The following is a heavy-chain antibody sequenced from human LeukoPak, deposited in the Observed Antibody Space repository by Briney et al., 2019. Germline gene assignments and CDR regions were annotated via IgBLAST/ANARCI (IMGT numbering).Heavy chain of an antibody. CDR2: ISAYNGNT. D-gene: IGHD3-22*01. J-gene: IGHJ6*03. V-gene: IGHV1-18*01. CDR3: ARDMGYYDSSHYCYYMDV. CDR1: GYTFTSYG. Sequence: ASVKVSCKASGYTFTSYGISWVRQAPGQGLEWMGWISAYNGNTNYAQKFQGRVTMTTDTSTSTAYMELRSLRSDDTAVYYCARDMGYYDSSHYCYYMDVWGKGTTVTVSS.